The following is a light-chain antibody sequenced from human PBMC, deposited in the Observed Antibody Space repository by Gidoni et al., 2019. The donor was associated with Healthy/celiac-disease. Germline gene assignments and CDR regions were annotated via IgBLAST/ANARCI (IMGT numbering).Light chain of an antibody. Sequence: DSVMTQSPDSLAESLGERATINCKSSQSVLYSSNNKNYLAWYQQKPGQPPKLLIYWASTRESGVPDRFSGSGSGTDFTLTISSLQAEDVAVYYCQQYYSTLCSFGQGTKLEIK. CDR3: QQYYSTLCS. CDR2: WAS. J-gene: IGKJ2*04. CDR1: QSVLYSSNNKNY. V-gene: IGKV4-1*01.